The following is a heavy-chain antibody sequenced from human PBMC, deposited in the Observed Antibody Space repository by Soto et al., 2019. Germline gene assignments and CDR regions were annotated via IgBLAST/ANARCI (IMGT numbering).Heavy chain of an antibody. CDR1: GFPFGDFG. CDR2: ISHDGSDK. D-gene: IGHD2-2*02. CDR3: AKSPHFFCSSPNCYRYYFDY. J-gene: IGHJ4*02. V-gene: IGHV3-30*18. Sequence: GGSLRLSCAASGFPFGDFGMHWLRQAPGKGLEWVAVISHDGSDKFYADSVNPRFTISSDNSKHTLYLPMSGLRAEDKAVYYSAKSPHFFCSSPNCYRYYFDYLSQGTLVTVPS.